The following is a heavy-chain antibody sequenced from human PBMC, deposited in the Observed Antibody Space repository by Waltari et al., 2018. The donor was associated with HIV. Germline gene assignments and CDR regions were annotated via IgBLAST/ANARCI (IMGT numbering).Heavy chain of an antibody. J-gene: IGHJ6*02. CDR3: ARNPLVRGRVGMDV. CDR1: AFTFSNYY. CDR2: ISSSGSTI. D-gene: IGHD3-10*01. V-gene: IGHV3-11*04. Sequence: QVQLVESGGGLVKPGGSLRLSCAASAFTFSNYYITWIRQGPGKGLEWVSYISSSGSTIYCADSVKGRFTISRDNAKNSLYLQMNSLRAEDTAVYYCARNPLVRGRVGMDVWGQGTTVTVSS.